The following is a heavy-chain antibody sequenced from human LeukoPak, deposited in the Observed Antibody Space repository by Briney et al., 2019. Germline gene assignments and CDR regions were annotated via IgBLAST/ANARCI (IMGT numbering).Heavy chain of an antibody. CDR1: GYTFTSYG. D-gene: IGHD3-16*02. V-gene: IGHV1-8*02. CDR2: MNPNSGNT. Sequence: ASVKVSCKASGYTFTSYGISWVRQATGQGLEWMGWMNPNSGNTGYAQKFQGRVTMTRNTSISTAYMELSSLRSEDTAVYYCARSPAQYYDYVWGSYRYRHFDYWGQGTLVTVSS. J-gene: IGHJ4*02. CDR3: ARSPAQYYDYVWGSYRYRHFDY.